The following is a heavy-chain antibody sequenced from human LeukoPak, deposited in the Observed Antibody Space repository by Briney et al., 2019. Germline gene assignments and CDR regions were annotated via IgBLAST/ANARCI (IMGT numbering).Heavy chain of an antibody. V-gene: IGHV4-34*01. J-gene: IGHJ4*02. CDR3: ARGDTVAARPGRFDY. Sequence: SETLSLTCAMYGGSFRGYYWSWIRQPPGKGLEWIGQIIHSGGTNYNPSLKSRATISVDTSKNQFSLRVTSVTAADTAVYFCARGDTVAARPGRFDYWGQGTLVTVSS. CDR2: IIHSGGT. D-gene: IGHD6-6*01. CDR1: GGSFRGYY.